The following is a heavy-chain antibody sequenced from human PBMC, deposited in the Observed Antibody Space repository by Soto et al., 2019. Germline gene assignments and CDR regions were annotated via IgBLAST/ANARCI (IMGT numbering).Heavy chain of an antibody. J-gene: IGHJ4*02. CDR3: ARDNSPYSSGWHNRHFDY. V-gene: IGHV3-30-3*01. Sequence: QVQLVESGGGVVQPGRSLRLSCAASGFTFSSYAMHWVRQAPGKGLEWVAVLSYDGSNKYYADSVKGRFTISRDNSKKTLFLQMKSLRAEDTAVYYCARDNSPYSSGWHNRHFDYWGQGTLVTVSS. CDR1: GFTFSSYA. D-gene: IGHD6-19*01. CDR2: LSYDGSNK.